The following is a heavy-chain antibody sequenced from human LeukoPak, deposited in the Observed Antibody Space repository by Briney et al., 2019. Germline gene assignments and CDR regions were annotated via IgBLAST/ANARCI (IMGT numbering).Heavy chain of an antibody. CDR3: ARRCSGTYGHWFDP. D-gene: IGHD1-26*01. CDR2: ISYSGRT. V-gene: IGHV4-59*08. J-gene: IGHJ5*02. Sequence: SETLSLTCTVSGGSISSYYWSWIRQPPGKGLEWIGYISYSGRTNYNPSLKSRVTISVDTSKNQFSLKLSSVTAADTAVYYCARRCSGTYGHWFDPWGQGTLVTVSS. CDR1: GGSISSYY.